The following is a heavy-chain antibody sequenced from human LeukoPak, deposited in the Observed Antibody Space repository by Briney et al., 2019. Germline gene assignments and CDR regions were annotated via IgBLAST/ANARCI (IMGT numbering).Heavy chain of an antibody. CDR1: GGSFSGYY. D-gene: IGHD2-2*02. CDR3: AKRYQLLYSNWFDP. V-gene: IGHV4-34*01. Sequence: SETLSLTCAVYGGSFSGYYWSWIRQPPGKGLKWIGEINHSGSTNYNPSLKSRVTISVDTSKNQFSLKLSSVTAADTAVYYCAKRYQLLYSNWFDPWGQGTLVTVSS. CDR2: INHSGST. J-gene: IGHJ5*02.